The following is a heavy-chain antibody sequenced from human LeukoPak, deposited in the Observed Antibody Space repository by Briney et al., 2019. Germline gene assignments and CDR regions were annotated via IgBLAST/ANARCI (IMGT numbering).Heavy chain of an antibody. CDR3: ARIHSLSYYYGMDV. J-gene: IGHJ6*04. Sequence: ASVKVSCKASGYTFTSYAMHWVRQAPGQRLEWMGWINAGNGNTKYSQKFQGRVTITRDTSASTAYMELSSLRSEDTAVYYRARIHSLSYYYGMDVWGKGTTVTVSS. V-gene: IGHV1-3*01. D-gene: IGHD3-16*02. CDR1: GYTFTSYA. CDR2: INAGNGNT.